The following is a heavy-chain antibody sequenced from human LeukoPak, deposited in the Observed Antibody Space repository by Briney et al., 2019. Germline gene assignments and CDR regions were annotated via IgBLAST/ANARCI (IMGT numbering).Heavy chain of an antibody. J-gene: IGHJ4*02. V-gene: IGHV1-2*02. CDR3: ARVNSGWLRVGYFDY. D-gene: IGHD3-10*01. Sequence: ASVKVSCKASGYTFTRYYMHWVRQAPGQGLEWMGWINPNSGGTNYAQKFQGRVTMTRDTSISTAYMELSRLRSDDTAVYYCARVNSGWLRVGYFDYWGQGTLVTVSS. CDR2: INPNSGGT. CDR1: GYTFTRYY.